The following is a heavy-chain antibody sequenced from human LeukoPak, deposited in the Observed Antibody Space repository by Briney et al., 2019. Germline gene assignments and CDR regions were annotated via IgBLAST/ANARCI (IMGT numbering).Heavy chain of an antibody. D-gene: IGHD6-6*01. J-gene: IGHJ3*02. Sequence: SQTLSLTCAISGDSVSSNSAAWNWIRQSPSRGLEWLGRTYYRSKWYNDYAVSVKSRITINPDTSKNQFSLKLSSVTAADTAVYYCARPQTARHPDDAFDIWGQGTMVTVSS. V-gene: IGHV6-1*01. CDR2: TYYRSKWYN. CDR3: ARPQTARHPDDAFDI. CDR1: GDSVSSNSAA.